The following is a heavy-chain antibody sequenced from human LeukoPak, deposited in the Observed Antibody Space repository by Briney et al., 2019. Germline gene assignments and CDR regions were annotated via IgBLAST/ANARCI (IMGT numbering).Heavy chain of an antibody. D-gene: IGHD3-3*01. CDR2: IIPIFGTA. V-gene: IGHV1-69*05. CDR1: GYTFTSYD. Sequence: ASVKVSCKASGYTFTSYDINWVRQATGQGLEWMGGIIPIFGTANYAQKFQGRVTITTDESTSTAYMELSSLRSEDTAVYYCARGGSITIFGVVAQSRYFDYWGQGTLVPVSS. J-gene: IGHJ4*02. CDR3: ARGGSITIFGVVAQSRYFDY.